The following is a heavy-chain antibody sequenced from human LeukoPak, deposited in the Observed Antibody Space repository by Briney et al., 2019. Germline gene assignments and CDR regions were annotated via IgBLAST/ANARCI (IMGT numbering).Heavy chain of an antibody. CDR2: INPNSGGT. CDR1: GYTFTGYY. Sequence: ASVKVSCKASGYTFTGYYMHWVRQAPGQGLEWMGWINPNSGGTNYAQKFQGRVTMTRDTSISTAYMELSRLRSEDTAVYYCARLGYCSSTSCYDEGWFDPWGQGTLVTVSS. J-gene: IGHJ5*02. D-gene: IGHD2-2*01. V-gene: IGHV1-2*02. CDR3: ARLGYCSSTSCYDEGWFDP.